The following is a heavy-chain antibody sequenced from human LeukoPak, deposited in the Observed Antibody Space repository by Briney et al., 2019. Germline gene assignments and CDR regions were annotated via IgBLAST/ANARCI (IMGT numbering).Heavy chain of an antibody. CDR1: GGTFSTYA. D-gene: IGHD4-17*01. CDR3: ARGVEEMEDYGDYGWFDP. CDR2: IIPIFGTA. J-gene: IGHJ5*02. V-gene: IGHV1-69*06. Sequence: SVKVSCKASGGTFSTYAISWVRQAPGQGLEWMGGIIPIFGTANYAQKFQGRVTITADKSTSTAYMELSSLRSEDTAVYYCARGVEEMEDYGDYGWFDPWGQGTLVTVSS.